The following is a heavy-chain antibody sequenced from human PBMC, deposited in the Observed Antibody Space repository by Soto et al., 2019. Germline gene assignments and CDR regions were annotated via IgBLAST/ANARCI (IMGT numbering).Heavy chain of an antibody. CDR3: ARDQASSGWYKVATQKYGIDV. CDR2: IWDDGSNK. J-gene: IGHJ6*02. Sequence: QVQLVESGGGVVQPGRSLRLSCAASGFTFSSYGMHWVRQAPGKGLAWVAVIWDDGSNKYYADSVKGRFTISRDSSKNTLYLQMNSLRAEDTAVYYCARDQASSGWYKVATQKYGIDVWGQGTTVTVSS. CDR1: GFTFSSYG. D-gene: IGHD6-19*01. V-gene: IGHV3-33*01.